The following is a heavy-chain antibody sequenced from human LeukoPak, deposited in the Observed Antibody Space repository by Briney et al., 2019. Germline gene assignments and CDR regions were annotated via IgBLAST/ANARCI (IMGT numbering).Heavy chain of an antibody. CDR1: GGSISSSSYY. D-gene: IGHD3-9*01. Sequence: SGTLSLTCTVSGGSISSSSYYWGWIRQPPGKGLEWIGSIYYSGSTYYNPSLKSRVTISVDTSKNQFSLKLSSVTAADTAVYYCARPADYDILTGYYPPGWFDPWGQGTLVTVSS. CDR3: ARPADYDILTGYYPPGWFDP. CDR2: IYYSGST. J-gene: IGHJ5*02. V-gene: IGHV4-39*07.